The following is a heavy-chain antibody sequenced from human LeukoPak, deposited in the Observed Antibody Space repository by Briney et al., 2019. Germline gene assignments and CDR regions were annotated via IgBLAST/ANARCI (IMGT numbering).Heavy chain of an antibody. D-gene: IGHD5-12*01. Sequence: GGSLRLSCAASGFTFSSYGMHWVRQAPGKGLGWVAFIRYDGSNKYYADSVKGRFTISRDNSKNTLYLQMNSLRAEDTAVYYCAKEVVATILIDYWGQGTLVTVSS. CDR1: GFTFSSYG. J-gene: IGHJ4*02. CDR2: IRYDGSNK. CDR3: AKEVVATILIDY. V-gene: IGHV3-30*02.